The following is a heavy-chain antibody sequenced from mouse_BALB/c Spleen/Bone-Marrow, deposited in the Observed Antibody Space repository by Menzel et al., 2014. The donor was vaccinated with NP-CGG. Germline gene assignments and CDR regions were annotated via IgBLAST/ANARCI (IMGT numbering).Heavy chain of an antibody. CDR1: GYTFTDYA. CDR3: ARGLRHQAWFAY. Sequence: QVQLKESGPELVRPGVSGKISCKGSGYTFTDYAMHWGKQSHAKSLEGIGVISTYSGNTNYNQKFKGKATMTVDKSSSTAYMELARLTSEDSAIYYCARGLRHQAWFAYWGQGTLVTVSA. J-gene: IGHJ3*01. D-gene: IGHD1-2*01. CDR2: ISTYSGNT. V-gene: IGHV1-67*01.